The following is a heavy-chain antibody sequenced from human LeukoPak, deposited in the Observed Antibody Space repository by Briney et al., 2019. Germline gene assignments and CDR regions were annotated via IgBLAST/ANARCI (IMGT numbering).Heavy chain of an antibody. CDR2: ISGSGVST. CDR1: GFTFSSYA. D-gene: IGHD2/OR15-2a*01. CDR3: AKVGGRGKYFDAFDI. Sequence: GGSLRLSCAASGFTFSSYAMSWVRQAPEKGLEWVSSISGSGVSTYYADSVKGRFTISRDNSKNTLYLQMNSLRAEDTAVYYCAKVGGRGKYFDAFDIWGQGTMLTVSS. V-gene: IGHV3-23*01. J-gene: IGHJ3*02.